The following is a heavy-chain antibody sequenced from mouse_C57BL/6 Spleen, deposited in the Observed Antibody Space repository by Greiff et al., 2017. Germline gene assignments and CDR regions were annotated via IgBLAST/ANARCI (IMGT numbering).Heavy chain of an antibody. CDR3: ARDHYYGSSPYYAMDY. V-gene: IGHV5-16*01. D-gene: IGHD1-1*01. J-gene: IGHJ4*01. CDR1: GFTFSDYY. Sequence: DVKLVESEGGLVQPGSSMKLSCTASGFTFSDYYMAWVRQVPEKGLEWVANINYDGSSTYYLDSLKSRFIISRDNAKNILYLQMSSLKSEDTATYYCARDHYYGSSPYYAMDYWGQGTSVTVSS. CDR2: INYDGSST.